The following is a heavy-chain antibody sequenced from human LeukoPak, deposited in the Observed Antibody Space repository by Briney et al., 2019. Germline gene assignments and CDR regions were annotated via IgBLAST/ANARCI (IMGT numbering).Heavy chain of an antibody. CDR3: AGSLDFDY. J-gene: IGHJ4*02. Sequence: SETLSLTCTVSGGSISSSNYYWGWIRQPPGKGLEWIGSIYYTGSTYYNPSLKSRVTISVDTSKNQFSLKLSSVTAADTAVYYCAGSLDFDYWGQGTLVTVSS. CDR1: GGSISSSNYY. CDR2: IYYTGST. V-gene: IGHV4-39*01.